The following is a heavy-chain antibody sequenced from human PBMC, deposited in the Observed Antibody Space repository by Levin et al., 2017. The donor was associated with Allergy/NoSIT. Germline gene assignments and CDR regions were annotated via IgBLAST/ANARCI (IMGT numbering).Heavy chain of an antibody. CDR3: ARDVSGLWLLSGWFDALTVTGGGAALTGFVKTPNTASMSNATNTLYLQMSSLSGEDTALYCCAGDVSGLWLLSGWFDA. J-gene: IGHJ5*01. Sequence: GGSLRLSCAASGFTFSNYWMHWVRQAPRKGLVWVARINSDGGSSYYADVVKGRSTVSSDNAKNTLHLQMNSLRGEDTALYYSARDVSGLWLLSGWFDALTVTGGGAALTGFVKTPNTASMSNATNTLYLQMSSLSGEDTALYCCAGDVSGLWLLSGWFDAWVHGTLVTVSS. CDR2: INSDGGSS. V-gene: IGHV3-74*01. CDR1: GFTFSNYW. D-gene: IGHD5-18*01.